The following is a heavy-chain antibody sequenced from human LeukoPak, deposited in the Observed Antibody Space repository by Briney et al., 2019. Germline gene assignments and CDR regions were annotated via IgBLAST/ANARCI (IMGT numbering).Heavy chain of an antibody. V-gene: IGHV3-23*01. CDR3: AKDHGYYYDSSGYSKRAFDI. CDR2: ISGSGGST. J-gene: IGHJ3*02. D-gene: IGHD3-22*01. CDR1: GFTFSSYG. Sequence: GGSLRLSCAASGFTFSSYGMSWVRQAPGKGLEWVSAISGSGGSTYYADSVKGRFTISRDNSKNTLYLQMNSLRAEDTAAYYCAKDHGYYYDSSGYSKRAFDIWGQGTMVTVSS.